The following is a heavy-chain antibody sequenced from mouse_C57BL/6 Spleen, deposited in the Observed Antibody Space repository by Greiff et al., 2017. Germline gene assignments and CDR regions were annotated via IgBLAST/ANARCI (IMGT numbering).Heavy chain of an antibody. D-gene: IGHD2-12*01. V-gene: IGHV1-59*01. Sequence: QVQLQQPGAELVRPGTSVKLSCKASGYTFTSYWMHWVKQRPGQGLEWIGVIDPSDSYTNYNQKFKGKATLTVDTSSSTAYMQLSSLTSEDSAVYYCARETYDAWFAYWGQGTLVTVSA. CDR1: GYTFTSYW. CDR2: IDPSDSYT. J-gene: IGHJ3*01. CDR3: ARETYDAWFAY.